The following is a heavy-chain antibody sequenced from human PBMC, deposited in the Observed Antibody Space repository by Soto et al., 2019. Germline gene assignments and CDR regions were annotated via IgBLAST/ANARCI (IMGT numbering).Heavy chain of an antibody. CDR1: GGSISGSY. J-gene: IGHJ4*02. CDR2: VYYTGST. Sequence: SLTCSVSGGSISGSYWSWIRQSPGKGLEWLGYVYYTGSTNYSPSLRSRVSISVDTSKNEFSLRLSSVTAADTAVYFCARSVAVPGAHIDYWGQGTQVT. V-gene: IGHV4-59*01. CDR3: ARSVAVPGAHIDY. D-gene: IGHD6-19*01.